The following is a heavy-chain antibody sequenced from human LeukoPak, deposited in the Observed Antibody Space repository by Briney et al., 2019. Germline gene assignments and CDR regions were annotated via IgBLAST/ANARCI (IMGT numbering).Heavy chain of an antibody. J-gene: IGHJ3*02. CDR1: GFTFSSYA. CDR3: AKDLGRLRGNDAFDI. D-gene: IGHD7-27*01. V-gene: IGHV3-23*01. Sequence: PGGSLRLSCAASGFTFSSYAMSWVRQAPGKGLEWVSAISGSGGSTYYADSVKGRFTISRVNSKNTLYLQMNSLRAEDTAVYYCAKDLGRLRGNDAFDIWGQGTMVTVSS. CDR2: ISGSGGST.